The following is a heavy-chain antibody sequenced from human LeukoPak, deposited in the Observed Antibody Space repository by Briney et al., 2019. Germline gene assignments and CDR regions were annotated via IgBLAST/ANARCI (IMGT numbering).Heavy chain of an antibody. J-gene: IGHJ6*02. D-gene: IGHD1-7*01. CDR3: TTDEDWNYARKDV. V-gene: IGHV3-15*04. CDR1: GFTFNYAW. Sequence: SGGSLRLSCAASGFTFNYAWMSWVRQVPGKGLEWVGQTVSEIDGGTTDYAAPVKGRFTISRDDSKSTLYLQMNSLKIEDTAVYYCTTDEDWNYARKDVWGQGATVIVSS. CDR2: TVSEIDGGTT.